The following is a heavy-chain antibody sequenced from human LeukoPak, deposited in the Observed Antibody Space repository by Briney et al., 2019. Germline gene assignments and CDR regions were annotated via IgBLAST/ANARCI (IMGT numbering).Heavy chain of an antibody. V-gene: IGHV1-2*02. CDR2: INPTSGGT. J-gene: IGHJ6*03. D-gene: IGHD3-3*01. CDR3: ARVTEIWSGYYFPMDV. Sequence: GASVKVSCKASGYTFTGYYMHWVRQAPGQGLEWMGWINPTSGGTNYAQKFQGRVTMTRDTSISTAYMELSRLRSDDTAVYYCARVTEIWSGYYFPMDVWGKGTTVIVSS. CDR1: GYTFTGYY.